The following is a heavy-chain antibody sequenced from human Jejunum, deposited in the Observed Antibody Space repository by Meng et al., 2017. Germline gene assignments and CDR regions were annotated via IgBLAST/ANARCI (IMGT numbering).Heavy chain of an antibody. J-gene: IGHJ4*02. CDR3: AKDAISYNAYYFDS. CDR2: VSAGGYTT. V-gene: IGHV3-23*01. D-gene: IGHD3-10*01. Sequence: GESLKISCAASGFTFSNYVMSWVRQAPGKGLEWVAAVSAGGYTTYYGDSVKGRLTISRDNSQNTVYLQMNSLRAEDTAVYYCAKDAISYNAYYFDSWGQGTLVTGAS. CDR1: GFTFSNYV.